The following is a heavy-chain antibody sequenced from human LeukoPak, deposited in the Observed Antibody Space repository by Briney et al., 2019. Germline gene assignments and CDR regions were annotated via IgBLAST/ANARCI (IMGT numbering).Heavy chain of an antibody. CDR2: IYSGGST. CDR1: GFTVSSNY. V-gene: IGHV3-66*01. CDR3: ARSPFHSGYDFGMDV. D-gene: IGHD5-12*01. Sequence: PGGSLRLSCAASGFTVSSNYMSWVRQAPGKGLEWVSVIYSGGSTYYADSVKGRFTISRDNSKNTLYLQMNSLRAEDTAVYYCARSPFHSGYDFGMDVRGQGTTVTVSS. J-gene: IGHJ6*02.